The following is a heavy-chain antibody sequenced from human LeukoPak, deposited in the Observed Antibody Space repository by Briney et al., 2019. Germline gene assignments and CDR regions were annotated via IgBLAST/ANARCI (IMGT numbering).Heavy chain of an antibody. CDR1: GFTFSSYW. Sequence: GGSLRLSCAASGFTFSSYWMSWVRQAPGKGLEWVSAISGSGDSTYYADSVKGRFTISRDDSENTLYLQMNRLRADDAAVYHCAREHSLVAIHDAFDIWGQGTMVTVSS. D-gene: IGHD5-12*01. CDR3: AREHSLVAIHDAFDI. V-gene: IGHV3-23*01. J-gene: IGHJ3*02. CDR2: ISGSGDST.